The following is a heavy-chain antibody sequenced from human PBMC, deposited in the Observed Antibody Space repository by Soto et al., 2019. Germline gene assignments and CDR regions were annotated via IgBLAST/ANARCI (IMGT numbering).Heavy chain of an antibody. CDR1: GFTFSSYA. CDR2: ISGSGGST. J-gene: IGHJ6*02. D-gene: IGHD4-17*01. CDR3: AKKDYGDSGSFYYYYGMDV. V-gene: IGHV3-23*01. Sequence: EVQLLESGGGLVQPGGSLRLSCAASGFTFSSYAMSWVRQAPGKGLEWVSAISGSGGSTYYADSVKGRFTISRDNSKNTLYLQMNSLIAEDTAVYYCAKKDYGDSGSFYYYYGMDVWGQGTTVTVSS.